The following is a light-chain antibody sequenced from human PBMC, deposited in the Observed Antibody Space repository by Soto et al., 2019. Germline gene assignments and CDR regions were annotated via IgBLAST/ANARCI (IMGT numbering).Light chain of an antibody. CDR1: QSVSSN. CDR2: GAF. Sequence: EILMTQSPVTLSVSPGERATLSCRASQSVSSNLAWYQQKPGQAPSLLIYGAFTRATGMPARFSGTGSGTDFTLTIISLQSEDFALYYCQQYYNWPLTFGQGTKVEI. CDR3: QQYYNWPLT. J-gene: IGKJ1*01. V-gene: IGKV3-15*01.